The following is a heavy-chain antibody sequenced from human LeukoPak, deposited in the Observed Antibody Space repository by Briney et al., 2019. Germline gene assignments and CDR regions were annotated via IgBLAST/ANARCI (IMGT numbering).Heavy chain of an antibody. D-gene: IGHD6-13*01. Sequence: SETLSLTCTVSGGSISSSSYYWGWIRQPPGKGLEWIGSIYYSGSTYYNPSLKCRVTISVDTSKNQFSLKLSSVTAADTAVYYCAREDGGIAAAGYDAFDIWGQGTMVTVSS. CDR3: AREDGGIAAAGYDAFDI. CDR1: GGSISSSSYY. CDR2: IYYSGST. V-gene: IGHV4-39*07. J-gene: IGHJ3*02.